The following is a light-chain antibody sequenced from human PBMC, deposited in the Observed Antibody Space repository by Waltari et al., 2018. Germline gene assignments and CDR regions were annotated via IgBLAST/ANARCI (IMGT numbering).Light chain of an antibody. Sequence: QTALTQPPSASGSPGQSVTISCTGTSSDVGRYNYVSWYQQHPGKAPKLMIYEVNKRPSGVPDRFSGSKSGNTASLTVSGLQAEDEADYYCCSYAGNNNGVFGGGTKLIVL. CDR2: EVN. J-gene: IGLJ3*02. V-gene: IGLV2-8*01. CDR1: SSDVGRYNY. CDR3: CSYAGNNNGV.